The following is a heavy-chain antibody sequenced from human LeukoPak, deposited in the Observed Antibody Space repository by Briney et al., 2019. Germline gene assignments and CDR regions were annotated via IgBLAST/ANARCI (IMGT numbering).Heavy chain of an antibody. Sequence: SETLSLTCTVSGGSISSSSYYWGWSRQPPGRGLEWIGRIYYSGSTYCNPPRKSRVTISVDTSKNQFSLKLSSVTAADTAVYYCARQDYDILTGYPNWFDPWGQGTLVTVSS. V-gene: IGHV4-39*01. J-gene: IGHJ5*02. CDR2: IYYSGST. D-gene: IGHD3-9*01. CDR3: ARQDYDILTGYPNWFDP. CDR1: GGSISSSSYY.